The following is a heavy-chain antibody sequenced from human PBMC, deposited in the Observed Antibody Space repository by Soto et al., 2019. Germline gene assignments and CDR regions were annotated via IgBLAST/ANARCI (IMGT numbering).Heavy chain of an antibody. CDR1: GGSISSYY. V-gene: IGHV4-59*01. D-gene: IGHD3-10*01. Sequence: QVQLQESGPGLVKPSETPSLTCTVSGGSISSYYWSWIRQPPGKGLEWIGYIYYSGSTNYNPSLKSRVTISVDTSKNQFSLKLSSVTAADTAVYYCARSVRGAYYFDYWGQGTLVTVSS. J-gene: IGHJ4*02. CDR2: IYYSGST. CDR3: ARSVRGAYYFDY.